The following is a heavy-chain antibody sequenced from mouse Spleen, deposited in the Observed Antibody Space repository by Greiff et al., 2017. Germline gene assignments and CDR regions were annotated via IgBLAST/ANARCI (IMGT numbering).Heavy chain of an antibody. V-gene: IGHV1-20*01. CDR2: INPYNGDT. D-gene: IGHD1-1*01. J-gene: IGHJ4*01. CDR3: ARSSITTVVVPSAMDY. Sequence: VQLQQSGPELVKPGDSVKISCKASGYSFTGYFMNWVMQSHGKSLEWIGRINPYNGDTFYNQKFKGKATLTVDKSSSTAHMELRSLTSEDSAVYYCARSSITTVVVPSAMDYWGQGTSVTVSS. CDR1: GYSFTGYF.